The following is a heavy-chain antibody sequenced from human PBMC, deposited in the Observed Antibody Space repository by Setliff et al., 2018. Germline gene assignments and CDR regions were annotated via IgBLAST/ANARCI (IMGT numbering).Heavy chain of an antibody. J-gene: IGHJ3*02. CDR3: ARDPLTTNRRRAFDI. CDR2: IYYSGST. CDR1: GDSISSGSYY. Sequence: SDTLSLTCTVSGDSISSGSYYWNWIRQHPGKGLEWIGYIYYSGSTYSNPSLKSRVTLSVDPSKNQFSLKRSSVTGADTAVYYCARDPLTTNRRRAFDIWGQGTMVTVSS. D-gene: IGHD4-17*01. V-gene: IGHV4-31*03.